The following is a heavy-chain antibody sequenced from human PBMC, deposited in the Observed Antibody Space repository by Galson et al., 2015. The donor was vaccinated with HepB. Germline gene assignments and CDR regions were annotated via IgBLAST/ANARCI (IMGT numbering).Heavy chain of an antibody. V-gene: IGHV3-30-3*01. D-gene: IGHD2-15*01. Sequence: SLRLSCAASGFTFSSYAMHWVRQAPGKGLEWVAVISYDGSNKYYADSVKGRFTISRDNSKNTLYLQMNSLRAEDTAVYYCARERLVVVAATHYSWFDPWGQGTLVTVSS. CDR1: GFTFSSYA. J-gene: IGHJ5*02. CDR3: ARERLVVVAATHYSWFDP. CDR2: ISYDGSNK.